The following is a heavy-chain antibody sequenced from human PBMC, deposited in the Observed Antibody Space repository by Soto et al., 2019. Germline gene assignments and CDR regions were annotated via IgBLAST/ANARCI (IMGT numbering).Heavy chain of an antibody. CDR3: ARDIVVVVAATNYYYAMDV. Sequence: GGSLRLSCAASGFTFSNYAMHCVRQVSGKGLEWVTVISYDGTNKYYADSVKGRFTISRDNSKNTLYLQMNSLRADDTAAYYCARDIVVVVAATNYYYAMDVWGQGTTLTVSS. D-gene: IGHD2-15*01. CDR2: ISYDGTNK. J-gene: IGHJ6*02. V-gene: IGHV3-30-3*01. CDR1: GFTFSNYA.